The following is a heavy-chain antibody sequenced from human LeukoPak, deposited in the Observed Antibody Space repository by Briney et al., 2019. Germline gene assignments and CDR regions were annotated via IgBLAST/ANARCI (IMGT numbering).Heavy chain of an antibody. D-gene: IGHD3-22*01. V-gene: IGHV4-31*03. CDR3: AREAYDSSGHRYFQH. J-gene: IGHJ1*01. Sequence: SQTLSLTCTVSGGSVSSGAYFWSWLRQHPGKGLDWIGFIYYSGTTYYDPSLESRVTISVDTSKNQFSLKLSSVTAADTAVYFCAREAYDSSGHRYFQHWGQGTLVTVSS. CDR1: GGSVSSGAYF. CDR2: IYYSGTT.